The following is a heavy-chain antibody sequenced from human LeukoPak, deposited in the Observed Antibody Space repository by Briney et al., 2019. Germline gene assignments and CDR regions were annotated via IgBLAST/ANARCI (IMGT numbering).Heavy chain of an antibody. V-gene: IGHV3-20*04. CDR2: INRNGGST. CDR1: GFTFDDYG. Sequence: RLGGSLRLSCEGSGFTFDDYGMRWVRQPPGKGLEWVSGINRNGGSTDYADSVKGRFTISRDNAKNSHFLQMSSLRVDDTALYYCARGFRNGPFDCWGQGTLVTVSS. J-gene: IGHJ4*02. D-gene: IGHD2-8*01. CDR3: ARGFRNGPFDC.